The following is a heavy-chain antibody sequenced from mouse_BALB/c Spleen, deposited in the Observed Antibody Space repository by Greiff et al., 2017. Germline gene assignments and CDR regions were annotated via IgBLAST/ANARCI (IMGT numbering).Heavy chain of an antibody. CDR3: ARTSITTVVEGFAY. D-gene: IGHD1-1*01. V-gene: IGHV1S81*02. CDR1: GYTFTSYW. Sequence: QVQLQQPGAELVKPGASVKLSCKASGYTFTSYWMHWVKQRPGQGLEWIGEINPSNGRTNYNEKFKSKATLTVDKSSSTAYMQLSSLTSEDSAVYYCARTSITTVVEGFAYWGQGTLVTVSA. J-gene: IGHJ3*01. CDR2: INPSNGRT.